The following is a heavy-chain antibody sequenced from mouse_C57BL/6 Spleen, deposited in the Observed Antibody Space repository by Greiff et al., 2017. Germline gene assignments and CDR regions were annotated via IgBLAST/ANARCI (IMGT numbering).Heavy chain of an antibody. J-gene: IGHJ2*01. CDR2: INPNYGTT. D-gene: IGHD2-3*01. Sequence: LKESGPELVKPGASVKISCTASGYSFTDYNMNWVKQSNGKSLEWIGVINPNYGTTSYNQKFKGKATLTVDQSYSTAYMQLNSLTSEDSAVYYCARMDYADFDYWGQGTTLTVSS. CDR3: ARMDYADFDY. V-gene: IGHV1-39*01. CDR1: GYSFTDYN.